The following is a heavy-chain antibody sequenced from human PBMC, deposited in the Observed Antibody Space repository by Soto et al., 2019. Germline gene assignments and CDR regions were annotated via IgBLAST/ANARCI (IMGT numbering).Heavy chain of an antibody. CDR1: GGSISSSSYY. CDR3: ARLGELSFGDY. V-gene: IGHV4-39*01. D-gene: IGHD3-16*02. Sequence: QLQLQESGPGLVKPSETLSLTCTVSGGSISSSSYYCGWIRQPPGKGLEWIGSIYYSGSTYYNPSLKSRVTISVDTSKNQFALKLSSVTAADTAVYYCARLGELSFGDYWGQGTLVTVSS. J-gene: IGHJ4*02. CDR2: IYYSGST.